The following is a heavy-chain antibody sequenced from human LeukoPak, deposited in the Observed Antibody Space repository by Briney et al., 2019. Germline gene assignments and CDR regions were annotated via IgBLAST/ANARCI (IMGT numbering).Heavy chain of an antibody. V-gene: IGHV4-61*02. J-gene: IGHJ6*03. D-gene: IGHD5-12*01. CDR1: GASINSRSYY. Sequence: PSETPSLTCTVSGASINSRSYYWSWIRQPAGKGLEWIGRIYASGNTDYSPSLKSRLTISLDTSKNQFSLRLSSVTAADTAVYYCARDGFYCSGSDCSKGRWYSHYYMDVWGKGTTVTVSS. CDR2: IYASGNT. CDR3: ARDGFYCSGSDCSKGRWYSHYYMDV.